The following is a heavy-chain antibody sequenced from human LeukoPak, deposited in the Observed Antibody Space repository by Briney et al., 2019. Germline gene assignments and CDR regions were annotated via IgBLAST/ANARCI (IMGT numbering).Heavy chain of an antibody. D-gene: IGHD3-22*01. CDR1: GFTFSSYA. J-gene: IGHJ4*02. CDR3: ATNYYDSSGYFPDFDY. CDR2: ISGSGRNT. Sequence: GGSLRLSCAASGFTFSSYAMNWVRQAPVKGLEWVTTISGSGRNTYYADSVKGRFTISRDNSKNTLYLQMNSLRAEDTALYYCATNYYDSSGYFPDFDYWGQGALVSVSS. V-gene: IGHV3-23*01.